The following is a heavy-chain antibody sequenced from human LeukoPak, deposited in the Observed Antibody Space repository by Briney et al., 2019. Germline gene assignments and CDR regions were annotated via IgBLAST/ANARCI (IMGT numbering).Heavy chain of an antibody. J-gene: IGHJ6*03. D-gene: IGHD4-23*01. V-gene: IGHV1-2*02. Sequence: GASVKVSCKASGYTFTGYYMHWVRQAPGQGLEWMGWINPNSGGTNYAQKFQGRVTMTRDTSISTAYMELSRLRSEDTAVYYCARTVVTPNYYYYYYMDVWGKGTTVTVSS. CDR1: GYTFTGYY. CDR3: ARTVVTPNYYYYYYMDV. CDR2: INPNSGGT.